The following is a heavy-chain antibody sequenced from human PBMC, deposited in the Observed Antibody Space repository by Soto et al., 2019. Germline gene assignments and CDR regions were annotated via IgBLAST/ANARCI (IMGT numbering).Heavy chain of an antibody. CDR1: GVTFDDYA. J-gene: IGHJ4*02. CDR3: AKGIFGVVRGLDY. D-gene: IGHD3-3*01. Sequence: SLRLSCAASGVTFDDYAMDWVRQAPGKGREWVSCISWNSCSIGYADSVKGRFTISRDNAKNSLYLQMNSLRAEDTALYYCAKGIFGVVRGLDYWGQGTLVTVSS. CDR2: ISWNSCSI. V-gene: IGHV3-9*01.